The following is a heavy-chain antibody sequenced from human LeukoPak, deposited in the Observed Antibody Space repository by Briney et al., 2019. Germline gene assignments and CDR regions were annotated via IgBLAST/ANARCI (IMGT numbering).Heavy chain of an antibody. Sequence: PSETLSLTCAVYGGSFSGYYWSWIRQPPGKGLEWIGEINHSGSTNYNPSLESRVTIPVDTSKNQFSLKLSSVTAADTAVYYCAGGLSAIVPWGQGTLVTVSS. D-gene: IGHD2-21*02. J-gene: IGHJ5*02. CDR2: INHSGST. V-gene: IGHV4-34*01. CDR1: GGSFSGYY. CDR3: AGGLSAIVP.